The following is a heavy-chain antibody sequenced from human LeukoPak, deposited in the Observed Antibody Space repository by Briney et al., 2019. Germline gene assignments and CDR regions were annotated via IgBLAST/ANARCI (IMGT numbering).Heavy chain of an antibody. J-gene: IGHJ3*02. CDR1: GFIFTHFW. D-gene: IGHD1-1*01. V-gene: IGHV5-51*01. CDR2: IYPGDSDT. Sequence: GESLKISCKGSGFIFTHFWIGWVRQMPGQGLEWMGIIYPGDSDTTYSPSFQGQVTISADKSISTAYLQWSSLKASDTAMYYCARPDRVRYSSAFDIWGQGTMVTVSS. CDR3: ARPDRVRYSSAFDI.